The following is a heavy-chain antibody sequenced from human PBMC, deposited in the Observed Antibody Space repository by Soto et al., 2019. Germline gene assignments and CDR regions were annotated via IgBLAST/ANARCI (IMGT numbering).Heavy chain of an antibody. J-gene: IGHJ6*02. CDR3: VKDISGRGSYYYYYGMDV. D-gene: IGHD3-16*01. V-gene: IGHV3-9*01. Sequence: PGGSLRLSCAASGFTIDDYALHWVRQAPGKVLEWVSGISWNSANMNYVDSVKARFTISRDNAKHSLSLQMNSLREEDTALYYCVKDISGRGSYYYYYGMDVWGQGTTVTVSS. CDR1: GFTIDDYA. CDR2: ISWNSANM.